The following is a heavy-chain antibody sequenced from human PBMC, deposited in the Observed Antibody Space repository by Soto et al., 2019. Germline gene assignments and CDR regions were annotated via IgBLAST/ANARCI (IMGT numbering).Heavy chain of an antibody. CDR1: GDSISDYY. V-gene: IGHV4-59*01. Sequence: QVQLQEAGPGLVKPSETLSLTCTVSGDSISDYYWNWNRQPPGKGLEWLGYVYFSGSTNYNPSLKRRVTISVDTSKTQFSLKLISVTAADTAVYYCARDRCGGDCQTGGFDYWGQGTLFTVSS. J-gene: IGHJ4*02. CDR3: ARDRCGGDCQTGGFDY. D-gene: IGHD2-21*02. CDR2: VYFSGST.